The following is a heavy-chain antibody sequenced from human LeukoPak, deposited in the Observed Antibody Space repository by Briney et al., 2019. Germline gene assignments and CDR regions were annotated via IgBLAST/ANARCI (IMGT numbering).Heavy chain of an antibody. Sequence: SQTLSLTCTVSGGSISSGDYYWSWIRQPPGKGLEWIGYIYYSGSTYYNPFLKSRVTISVDTSKNQFSLKLSSVTAADTAVYYCARVISWELLRDWFDPWGQGTLVTVSS. J-gene: IGHJ5*02. CDR3: ARVISWELLRDWFDP. CDR2: IYYSGST. V-gene: IGHV4-30-4*08. D-gene: IGHD1-26*01. CDR1: GGSISSGDYY.